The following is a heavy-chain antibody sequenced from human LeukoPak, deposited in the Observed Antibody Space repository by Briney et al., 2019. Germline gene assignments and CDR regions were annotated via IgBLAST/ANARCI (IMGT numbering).Heavy chain of an antibody. CDR2: IKSKTDGRTT. Sequence: PGGSLRLSCAASGFTFSNAWMSWVRQAPVNGLEWVGRIKSKTDGRTTDYAAPVKGRFTISRDDSKNTLYLQMNSLKTEDTAVYYCTPDLFDTQVNFLGFDYWGQGTLVTVSS. D-gene: IGHD3-10*02. J-gene: IGHJ4*02. CDR3: TPDLFDTQVNFLGFDY. CDR1: GFTFSNAW. V-gene: IGHV3-15*01.